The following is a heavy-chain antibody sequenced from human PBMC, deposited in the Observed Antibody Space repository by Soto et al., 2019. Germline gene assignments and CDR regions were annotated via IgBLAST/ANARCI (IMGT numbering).Heavy chain of an antibody. CDR3: ARVMAAMQNWLDP. Sequence: SETLSLTCSVSGGSISSIDYFWSWIRQPPGKGLEWIGFIYHTGTTYYSPSLRSRVTISIDTSKSQFSMKLNSVTAADTAVYYCARVMAAMQNWLDPWGQGTLVT. J-gene: IGHJ5*02. CDR2: IYHTGTT. CDR1: GGSISSIDYF. D-gene: IGHD2-2*01. V-gene: IGHV4-30-4*01.